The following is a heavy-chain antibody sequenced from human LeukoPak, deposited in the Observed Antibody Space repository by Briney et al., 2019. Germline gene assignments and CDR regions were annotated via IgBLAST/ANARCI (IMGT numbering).Heavy chain of an antibody. D-gene: IGHD6-13*01. CDR3: ARDDPYTAAAGADY. CDR1: VYTLTSYG. CDR2: ISVYNGNT. Sequence: ASVTVSCKVSVYTLTSYGISWVRQAPGQGLEWMGWISVYNGNTNYAQKVQDRVTMTTDPSTTTAYMELRSLRSDDTAVYYCARDDPYTAAAGADYWGQGTLVTVSS. J-gene: IGHJ4*02. V-gene: IGHV1-18*01.